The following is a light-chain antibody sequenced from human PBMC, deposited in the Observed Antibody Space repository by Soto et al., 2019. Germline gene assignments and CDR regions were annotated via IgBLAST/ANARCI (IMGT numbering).Light chain of an antibody. CDR1: SRDVGNYNL. Sequence: QSVLTQSASVSGSPGQSITISCTGSSRDVGNYNLVSWYQQHPGKAPKLMIYEVSKRPSGVANRFSGSKSGNTASLTISGLQAEDGADYYCCSYAGSSTYVVFGGGTKVTVL. J-gene: IGLJ2*01. V-gene: IGLV2-23*02. CDR3: CSYAGSSTYVV. CDR2: EVS.